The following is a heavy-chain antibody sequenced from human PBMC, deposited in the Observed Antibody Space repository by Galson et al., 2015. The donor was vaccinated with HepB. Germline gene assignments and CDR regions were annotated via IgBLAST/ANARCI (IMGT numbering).Heavy chain of an antibody. J-gene: IGHJ6*02. D-gene: IGHD3-10*02. CDR1: GYTFTSYG. Sequence: SVKVSCKASGYTFTSYGISWVRQAPGQGLEWMGWISAYNGNTNYAQKLQGRVTMTTDTSTSTAYMELRSLRSDDKAVYYCARDGVRGEIRPYYYYGMDVWGQGTTVTVSS. CDR3: ARDGVRGEIRPYYYYGMDV. V-gene: IGHV1-18*01. CDR2: ISAYNGNT.